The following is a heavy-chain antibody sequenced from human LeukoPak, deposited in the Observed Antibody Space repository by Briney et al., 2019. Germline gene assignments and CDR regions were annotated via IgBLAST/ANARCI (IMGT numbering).Heavy chain of an antibody. V-gene: IGHV4-59*01. CDR3: ARTVVTDGDWFDP. CDR2: IYYSGST. J-gene: IGHJ5*02. Sequence: SETLSLTCTVSGGSISSYYWSWIRQPPGKGLEWIGYIYYSGSTNYNPSLKSRVTISVDTSKNQFPLKLSSVTAADTAVYYCARTVVTDGDWFDPWGQGTLVTVSS. CDR1: GGSISSYY. D-gene: IGHD4-23*01.